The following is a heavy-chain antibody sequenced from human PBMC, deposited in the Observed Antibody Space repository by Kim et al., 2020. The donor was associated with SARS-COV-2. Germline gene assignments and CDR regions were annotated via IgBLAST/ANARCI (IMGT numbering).Heavy chain of an antibody. V-gene: IGHV1-3*01. CDR1: GYTFTTYA. CDR2: INCGTGNT. D-gene: IGHD3-10*01. CDR3: AREGGVSGRVQVGIDV. J-gene: IGHJ6*01. Sequence: ASVKVSCKASGYTFTTYAMHWVRQATGQSLEWMGWINCGTGNTNYSQNFQDRVTITRDTSASSAYMELSSLRSEDTAIYYCAREGGVSGRVQVGIDVWG.